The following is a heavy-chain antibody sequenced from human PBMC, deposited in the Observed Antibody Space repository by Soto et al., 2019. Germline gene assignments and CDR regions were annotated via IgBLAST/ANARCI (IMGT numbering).Heavy chain of an antibody. CDR2: IIPIFGTA. D-gene: IGHD5-18*01. CDR1: AGPFSRYA. CDR3: ASERGYSYGSRFDY. Sequence: SVKVSCKSSAGPFSRYAISLVRQAPGQGLEWMGGIIPIFGTANYAQKFQGRVTITADKSTSTAYMELSSLRSEDTAVYYCASERGYSYGSRFDYWGQGTLVTYPQ. J-gene: IGHJ4*02. V-gene: IGHV1-69*06.